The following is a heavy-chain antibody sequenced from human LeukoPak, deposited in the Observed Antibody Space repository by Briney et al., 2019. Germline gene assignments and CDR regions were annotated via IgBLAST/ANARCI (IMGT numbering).Heavy chain of an antibody. CDR2: INPNSGGT. Sequence: ASVKVSCKASGYTFTGYYMHWVRQAPGQGLEWMGWINPNSGGTNYAQEFQGRVTMTRDTSISTAYMELSRLRSDDTAVYYCARDVDYDSSGTSPLPFDYWGQGTLVTVSS. D-gene: IGHD3-22*01. J-gene: IGHJ4*02. CDR3: ARDVDYDSSGTSPLPFDY. CDR1: GYTFTGYY. V-gene: IGHV1-2*02.